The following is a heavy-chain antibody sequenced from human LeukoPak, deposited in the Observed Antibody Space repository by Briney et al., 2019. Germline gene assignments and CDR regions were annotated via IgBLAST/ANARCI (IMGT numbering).Heavy chain of an antibody. CDR2: IKQDGSEK. D-gene: IGHD3-10*01. CDR1: GFTFSSYW. V-gene: IGHV3-7*03. J-gene: IGHJ3*02. CDR3: AILGVTHPITFRADAFDI. Sequence: GGSLRLSCAASGFTFSSYWMSWVRQAPGKGLEWVANIKQDGSEKYYVDSVKGRFTISRDNAKNSLYLQMNSLRAEDTALYYCAILGVTHPITFRADAFDIWGQGTMVTVSS.